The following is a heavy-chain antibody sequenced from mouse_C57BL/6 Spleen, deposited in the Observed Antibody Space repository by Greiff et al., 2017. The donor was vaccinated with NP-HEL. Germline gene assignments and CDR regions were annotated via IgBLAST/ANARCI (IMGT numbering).Heavy chain of an antibody. V-gene: IGHV5-17*01. J-gene: IGHJ2*01. Sequence: EVMLVESGGGLVKPGGSLKLSCAASGFTFSDYGMHWVRQAPEKGLEWVAYISSGSSTIYYADTVKGRFTISRDNAKNTLFLQMTSLRSEDTAMYYCARSGTIVTTYYFDYWGQGTTLTVSS. D-gene: IGHD2-5*01. CDR3: ARSGTIVTTYYFDY. CDR2: ISSGSSTI. CDR1: GFTFSDYG.